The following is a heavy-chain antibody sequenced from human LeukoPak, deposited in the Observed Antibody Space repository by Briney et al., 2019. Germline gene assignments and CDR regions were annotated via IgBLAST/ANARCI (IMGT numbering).Heavy chain of an antibody. Sequence: GSLRLSCAASGFTFSSYAMSWVRQPPGKGLEWIGYVYYSGSTNYNPSLESRVTISVDTSKNQFSLKLSSVTAADTAVYYCAREYSSGWSGTGYWGQGTLVTVSS. J-gene: IGHJ4*02. D-gene: IGHD6-19*01. CDR2: VYYSGST. V-gene: IGHV4-59*01. CDR3: AREYSSGWSGTGY. CDR1: GFTFSSYA.